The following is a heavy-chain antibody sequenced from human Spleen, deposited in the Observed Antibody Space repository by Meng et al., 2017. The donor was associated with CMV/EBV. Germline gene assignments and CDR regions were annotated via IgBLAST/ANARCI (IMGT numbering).Heavy chain of an antibody. V-gene: IGHV4-59*02. CDR3: ARHTPHLRSRDGYNDFDY. CDR2: ISYSADS. CDR1: GASVTSDY. Sequence: SETLSLTCTVSGASVTSDYWSWVRLPPGKGLEWIAYISYSADSNSNPSLRGRVTTSIDMSDNQFSLKLTSVTAADTAIYYCARHTPHLRSRDGYNDFDYWGQGTLITVS. D-gene: IGHD5-24*01. J-gene: IGHJ4*02.